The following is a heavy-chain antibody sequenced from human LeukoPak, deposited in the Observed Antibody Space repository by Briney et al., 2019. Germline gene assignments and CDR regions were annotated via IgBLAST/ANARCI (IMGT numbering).Heavy chain of an antibody. Sequence: GASVKVSCKASGYTFTSYGISWVRQAPGQGLEWMGRISAYNGNTNYAQKLQGRVTMTTDTSTSTAYMELRSLRSDDTAVYYCARGGASGYDILTGYYRYWGQGTLVTVSS. CDR1: GYTFTSYG. V-gene: IGHV1-18*01. CDR3: ARGGASGYDILTGYYRY. D-gene: IGHD3-9*01. J-gene: IGHJ4*02. CDR2: ISAYNGNT.